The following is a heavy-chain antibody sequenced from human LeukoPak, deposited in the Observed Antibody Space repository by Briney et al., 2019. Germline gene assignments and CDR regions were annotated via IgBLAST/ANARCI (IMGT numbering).Heavy chain of an antibody. CDR2: IKPDEGEK. CDR1: GFTFSSDW. D-gene: IGHD3-10*01. J-gene: IGHJ2*01. CDR3: VRYYTRHSWYFDL. V-gene: IGHV3-7*01. Sequence: GGSLRLSCAASGFTFSSDWMMWVRQAPGKGREGVANIKPDEGEKYYVDSMKGRFTVSRDNAKNSLYLQMNSLRAEDTAVYYCVRYYTRHSWYFDLWGRGTLVTVSS.